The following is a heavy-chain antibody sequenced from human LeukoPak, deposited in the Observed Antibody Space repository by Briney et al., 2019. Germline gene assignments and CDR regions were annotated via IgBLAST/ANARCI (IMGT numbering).Heavy chain of an antibody. V-gene: IGHV4-59*01. CDR2: IYYSGST. J-gene: IGHJ4*02. D-gene: IGHD3-22*01. Sequence: SETLSLTCTVSGGSISSYYCSLIRLPPGNGLEWIGYIYYSGSTNYNPSLKSRVTISVDTSKNQFSLKLSSVTAADTAVYYCARGGTYYYDSSGSFDYWGQGTLVTVSS. CDR3: ARGGTYYYDSSGSFDY. CDR1: GGSISSYY.